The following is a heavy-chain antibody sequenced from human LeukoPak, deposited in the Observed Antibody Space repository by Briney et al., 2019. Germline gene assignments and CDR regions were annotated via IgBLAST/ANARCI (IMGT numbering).Heavy chain of an antibody. J-gene: IGHJ4*02. CDR1: GVSISSGSNY. Sequence: SETLSLTCSVSGVSISSGSNYWGWIRQPPGKTLEWIGSIYSSGSTYYNPSLKSRVIILIDTAKNHFSLNLSSVTAADTAVYYCARGLPAQTYYDFWSGYYRAGLYYFDYWGQGTLVTVSS. CDR3: ARGLPAQTYYDFWSGYYRAGLYYFDY. V-gene: IGHV4-39*07. D-gene: IGHD3-3*01. CDR2: IYSSGST.